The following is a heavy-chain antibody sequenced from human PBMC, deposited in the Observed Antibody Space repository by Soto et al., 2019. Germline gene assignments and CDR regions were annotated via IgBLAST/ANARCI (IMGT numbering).Heavy chain of an antibody. Sequence: ASVKVSCKASGYTFTSYGISWVRQAPGQGLEWMGWISAYNGNTNYAQKLQGRVTMTTDTSTSTAYMELRSLRSDDTAVYYCTTSGFWSGYYSYFDYWGQGPLVTVSS. CDR3: TTSGFWSGYYSYFDY. CDR2: ISAYNGNT. D-gene: IGHD3-3*01. CDR1: GYTFTSYG. V-gene: IGHV1-18*01. J-gene: IGHJ4*02.